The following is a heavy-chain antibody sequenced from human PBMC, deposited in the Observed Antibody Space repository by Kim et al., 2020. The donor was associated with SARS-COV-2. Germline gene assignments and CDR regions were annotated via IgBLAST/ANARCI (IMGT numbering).Heavy chain of an antibody. J-gene: IGHJ4*02. D-gene: IGHD2-8*01. CDR3: AKDPCTNGVCLGPFDY. V-gene: IGHV3-9*01. CDR2: ISWNSGSI. Sequence: GGSLRLSCAASGFTFDDYAMHWVRQAPGKGLEWVSGISWNSGSIGYADSVKGRFTISRDNAKNSLYLQMNSLRAEDTALYYCAKDPCTNGVCLGPFDYWGQGTLVTVSS. CDR1: GFTFDDYA.